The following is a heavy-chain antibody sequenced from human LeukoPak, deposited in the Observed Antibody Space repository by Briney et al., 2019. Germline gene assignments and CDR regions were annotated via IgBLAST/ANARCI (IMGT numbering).Heavy chain of an antibody. CDR2: ISSSSSYI. Sequence: PGGSLRLSCAASGFTSSSYSMNWVRQAPGKGLEWVSSISSSSSYIYYAGSVKGRFTISRDNAKNSLYLQMNNLRTEDTAVYYCARGAIVVVPAALYYFDYWGQGTLVTVSS. J-gene: IGHJ4*02. CDR3: ARGAIVVVPAALYYFDY. CDR1: GFTSSSYS. V-gene: IGHV3-21*01. D-gene: IGHD2-2*01.